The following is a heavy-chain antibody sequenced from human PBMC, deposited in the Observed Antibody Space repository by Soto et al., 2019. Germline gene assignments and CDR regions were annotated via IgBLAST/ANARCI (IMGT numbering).Heavy chain of an antibody. CDR1: GGSISSGDYY. D-gene: IGHD3-22*01. J-gene: IGHJ6*02. CDR3: ARDYYDSSGYYYYGMDV. Sequence: PSETLSLTCTVSGGSISSGDYYWSWIRQPPGKGLEWIGYIYYSGSTYYNPSLKSRVTISVDTSKNQFSLKLSSVTAADTAVYYCARDYYDSSGYYYYGMDVWGQGTTVTSP. CDR2: IYYSGST. V-gene: IGHV4-30-4*01.